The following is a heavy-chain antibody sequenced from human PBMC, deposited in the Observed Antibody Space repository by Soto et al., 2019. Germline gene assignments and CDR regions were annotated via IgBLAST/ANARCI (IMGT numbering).Heavy chain of an antibody. CDR2: ISSSSSYI. Sequence: GGSLRLSCAASGFTFSSYSMNWVRQAPGKGLEWVSSISSSSSYIYYADSVKGRFTISRDNAKNSLYLQMNSLRAEDTAVYYCAGDRADYGDYLGSEDGLYYFDYWGQGTLVTVSS. J-gene: IGHJ4*02. CDR1: GFTFSSYS. CDR3: AGDRADYGDYLGSEDGLYYFDY. D-gene: IGHD4-17*01. V-gene: IGHV3-21*01.